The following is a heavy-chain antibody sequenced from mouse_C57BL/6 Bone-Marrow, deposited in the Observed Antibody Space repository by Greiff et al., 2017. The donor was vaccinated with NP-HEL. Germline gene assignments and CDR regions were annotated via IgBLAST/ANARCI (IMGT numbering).Heavy chain of an antibody. CDR1: GYTFTSYW. V-gene: IGHV1-36*01. J-gene: IGHJ3*01. CDR2: VYPYNGGT. D-gene: IGHD1-1*01. Sequence: EVQLQQPGAELVKPGASVKLSCKASGYTFTSYWMHWVKQSHGKSLEWIGLVYPYNGGTSYNQKFKGKATLTVDTSSSTAYRELNSLTSEDSAVYYCAGGSSSWFAYWGQGTLVTVSA. CDR3: AGGSSSWFAY.